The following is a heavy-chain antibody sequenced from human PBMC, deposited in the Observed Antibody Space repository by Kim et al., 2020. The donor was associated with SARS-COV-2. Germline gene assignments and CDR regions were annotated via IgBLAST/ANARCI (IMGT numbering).Heavy chain of an antibody. CDR3: ARLPLDSSGYYFDY. D-gene: IGHD3-22*01. J-gene: IGHJ4*02. CDR2: IYHSGST. CDR1: GGSISSSNW. V-gene: IGHV4-4*02. Sequence: SETLSLTCAVSGGSISSSNWWSWVRQPPGKGLEWIGEIYHSGSTNYNPSLKSRVTISVDKSKNQFSLKLSSVTAADTAVYYCARLPLDSSGYYFDYWGQGTLVTVSS.